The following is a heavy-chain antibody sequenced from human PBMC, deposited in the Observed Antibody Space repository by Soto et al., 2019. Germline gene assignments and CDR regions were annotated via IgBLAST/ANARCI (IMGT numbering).Heavy chain of an antibody. J-gene: IGHJ6*02. V-gene: IGHV1-69*01. CDR2: IIPLFGPA. Sequence: QVQLVQSGAEVKKPGSSVKVSCKASGGTFSSYAISWVRQAPGQGLEWMGGIIPLFGPANYAQKFQGRVTITADESTSTAYMELSSLRSEDTAVYYCARGSCDYGDFYYYDYGMDVWGQGTTVTVSS. CDR1: GGTFSSYA. CDR3: ARGSCDYGDFYYYDYGMDV. D-gene: IGHD4-17*01.